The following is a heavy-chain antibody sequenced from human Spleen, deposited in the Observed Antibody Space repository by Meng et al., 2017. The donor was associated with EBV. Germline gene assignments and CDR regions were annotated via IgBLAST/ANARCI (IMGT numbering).Heavy chain of an antibody. Sequence: QVCLVQPGAGRKRPGAEVKFSCPASGYTFNNNVMHWGRQAPGQGLEWLGMINPRGGDTAYAQKFQGRVTVTTDTSTNMVHMELSSLRSDDTAVYYCARGHSGYDYLNYWGQGTLVTVSS. CDR1: GYTFNNNV. CDR3: ARGHSGYDYLNY. J-gene: IGHJ4*02. V-gene: IGHV1-46*02. CDR2: INPRGGDT. D-gene: IGHD5-12*01.